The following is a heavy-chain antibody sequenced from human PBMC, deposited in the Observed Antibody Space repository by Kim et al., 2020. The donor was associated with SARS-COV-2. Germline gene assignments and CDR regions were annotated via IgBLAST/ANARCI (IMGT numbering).Heavy chain of an antibody. CDR3: ARDFFYGSGRERYYYGMDG. Sequence: SETLSLTCTVSGGSISSGGYYWSWIRQHPGKGLEWIGYIYYSGSTYYNPSLKSRVTISVDTSKNQFSLKLSSVTAADTAVYYCARDFFYGSGRERYYYGMDGWGQGTTVTVSS. D-gene: IGHD3-10*01. J-gene: IGHJ6*02. V-gene: IGHV4-31*03. CDR2: IYYSGST. CDR1: GGSISSGGYY.